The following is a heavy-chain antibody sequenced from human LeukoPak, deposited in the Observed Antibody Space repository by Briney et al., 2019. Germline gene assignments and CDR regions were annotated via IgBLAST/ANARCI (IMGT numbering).Heavy chain of an antibody. CDR1: GGSISSYH. Sequence: PSETLSLTCTVSGGSISSYHWSWIRQPPGKGLEWIGYIYYSVSTNYNPSLKSRVTISVDTSKNQFSLKLSSVTAADTAVYYCARARLRNYYYYGMDVWGQGTTVTVSS. V-gene: IGHV4-59*01. J-gene: IGHJ6*02. CDR3: ARARLRNYYYYGMDV. CDR2: IYYSVST.